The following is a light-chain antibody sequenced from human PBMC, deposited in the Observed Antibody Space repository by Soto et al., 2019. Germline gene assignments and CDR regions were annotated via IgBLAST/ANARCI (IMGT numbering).Light chain of an antibody. Sequence: DVVMTQSPLSLPVTLGQPATISCRTSQGLVHSGGNTYLSWFQQRPGQSPRRLIYKISNRDSGVPDRFSGSGSGTDFTLKISRVEAEDIGVYYCMQGSHWPTTFGQGTKVDIK. CDR2: KIS. CDR1: QGLVHSGGNTY. V-gene: IGKV2-30*02. CDR3: MQGSHWPTT. J-gene: IGKJ1*01.